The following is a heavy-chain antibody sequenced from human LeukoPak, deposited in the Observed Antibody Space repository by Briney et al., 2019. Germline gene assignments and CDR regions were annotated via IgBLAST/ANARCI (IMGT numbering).Heavy chain of an antibody. CDR2: INHSGST. D-gene: IGHD2/OR15-2a*01. CDR3: LYEGRRSLVYFDY. CDR1: GGSFSGYY. J-gene: IGHJ4*02. V-gene: IGHV4-34*01. Sequence: RSSETLSLTCAVLGGSFSGYYWSWIRQPPGKGLEWIGEINHSGSTNYNPSLKSRVTISVDTSKNQFSLKLSSVTAAHTAVYYCLYEGRRSLVYFDYWGQGTLVTVSS.